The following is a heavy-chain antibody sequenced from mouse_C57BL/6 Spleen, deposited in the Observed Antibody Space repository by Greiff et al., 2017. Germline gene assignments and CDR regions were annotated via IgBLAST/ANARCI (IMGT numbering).Heavy chain of an antibody. CDR1: GYTFTDYY. Sequence: EVQLQQSGPELVKPGASVKISCKASGYTFTDYYMNWVKQSHGKSLEWIGDINPNNGGTSYKQKFKGKATLTVDKSSSTAYMELRSLTSEASAVYYCARRTLWYLDYWGQGTTLTVSS. V-gene: IGHV1-26*01. D-gene: IGHD2-1*01. J-gene: IGHJ2*01. CDR3: ARRTLWYLDY. CDR2: INPNNGGT.